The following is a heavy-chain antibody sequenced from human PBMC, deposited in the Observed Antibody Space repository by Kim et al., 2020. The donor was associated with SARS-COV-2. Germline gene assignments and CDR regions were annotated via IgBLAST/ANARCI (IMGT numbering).Heavy chain of an antibody. V-gene: IGHV1-3*01. Sequence: ASVTVSCKASGYTFTNYAIQWVRQAPGQGLEWMGWINAGNGNIKYSERFQGRATLTWDTSASTAYMELSALTSEDTAVYYCARDLFHTGFDYWGQGTLVTVSS. CDR1: GYTFTNYA. CDR2: INAGNGNI. D-gene: IGHD2-8*02. CDR3: ARDLFHTGFDY. J-gene: IGHJ4*02.